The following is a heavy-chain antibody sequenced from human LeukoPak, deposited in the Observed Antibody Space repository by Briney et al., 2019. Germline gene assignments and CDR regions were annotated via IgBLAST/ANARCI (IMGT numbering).Heavy chain of an antibody. J-gene: IGHJ3*02. CDR2: IDISGGST. V-gene: IGHV3-23*01. CDR3: ARDLEDSSPFGAFDM. D-gene: IGHD3-22*01. Sequence: GGSLRLSCAASGFTFSSHAMCWVRQAPGKGLEWVSSIDISGGSTYYADSVQGRFTISRDNSKNTLYLQMNSLRAEDTAVYYCARDLEDSSPFGAFDMWGQGTMVTVSS. CDR1: GFTFSSHA.